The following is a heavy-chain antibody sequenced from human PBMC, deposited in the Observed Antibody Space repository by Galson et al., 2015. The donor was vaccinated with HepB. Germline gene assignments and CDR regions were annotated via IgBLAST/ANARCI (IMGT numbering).Heavy chain of an antibody. CDR1: GYTFTSYG. D-gene: IGHD3-22*01. CDR3: ASRYYDSSGYYETVAFDI. V-gene: IGHV1-18*01. CDR2: ISAYNGNT. J-gene: IGHJ3*02. Sequence: QSGAEVKKPGASVKVSCKASGYTFTSYGISWVRQAPGQGLEWMGWISAYNGNTNYAQKLQGRVTMTTDTSTSTAYMELRSLRADDTAVYYCASRYYDSSGYYETVAFDIWGQGTMVTDSS.